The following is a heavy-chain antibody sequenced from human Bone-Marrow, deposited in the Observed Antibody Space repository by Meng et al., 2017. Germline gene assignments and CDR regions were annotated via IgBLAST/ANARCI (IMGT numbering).Heavy chain of an antibody. J-gene: IGHJ6*02. D-gene: IGHD2-15*01. CDR1: GFTFSSYA. CDR3: ARDGPTPNDCSGGSCYPTYYYGMDV. CDR2: ISYDGSNK. Sequence: GGSLRLSCAASGFTFSSYAMHWVRQAPGKGLEWVAVISYDGSNKYYADSVKGRFTISRDNSKNTLYLQMNSLRAEDTAVYYCARDGPTPNDCSGGSCYPTYYYGMDVWGQGTTVTVSS. V-gene: IGHV3-30*04.